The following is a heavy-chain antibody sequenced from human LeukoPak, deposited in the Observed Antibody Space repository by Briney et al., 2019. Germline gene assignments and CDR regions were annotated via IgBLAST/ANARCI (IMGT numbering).Heavy chain of an antibody. Sequence: GGSLRLSCAASGFTFSSYAMSWVRQAPGKGLEWVSAIRGSGGSTYYADSVKGRFTISRDNSKNTLYLQMNSLRAEDTAVYYCAKDSRDYDYVWGSYRPWVWGQGTLVTVSS. CDR2: IRGSGGST. J-gene: IGHJ4*02. CDR3: AKDSRDYDYVWGSYRPWV. V-gene: IGHV3-23*01. CDR1: GFTFSSYA. D-gene: IGHD3-16*02.